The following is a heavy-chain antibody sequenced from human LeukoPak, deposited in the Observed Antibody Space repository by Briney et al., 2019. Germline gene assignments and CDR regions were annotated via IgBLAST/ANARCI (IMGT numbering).Heavy chain of an antibody. CDR3: TRSTNYYYYYLDV. J-gene: IGHJ6*03. CDR2: IYYSGTT. V-gene: IGHV4-59*01. CDR1: GGSIRSYY. Sequence: PSETLSLTXTVSGGSIRSYYWSWIGQPPGKGLEWIGFIYYSGTTNYNPSLKSRVTISVDTSKNQFSLKLSSVTAADTAVYYCTRSTNYYYYYLDVWGKGTTVTVSS.